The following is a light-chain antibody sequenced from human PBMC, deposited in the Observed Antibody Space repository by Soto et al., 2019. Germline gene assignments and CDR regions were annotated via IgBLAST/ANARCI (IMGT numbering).Light chain of an antibody. Sequence: EIVLTQSLATLSLSPGERATLSCRASQSVGSYFAWYQQKPGQAPRLLIYDASNRATGIPARFSGSGSGTDFTLTISSLEPDDFAVYYCQQRGNWPVTFGQGTRVDIK. CDR2: DAS. CDR3: QQRGNWPVT. J-gene: IGKJ1*01. V-gene: IGKV3-11*01. CDR1: QSVGSY.